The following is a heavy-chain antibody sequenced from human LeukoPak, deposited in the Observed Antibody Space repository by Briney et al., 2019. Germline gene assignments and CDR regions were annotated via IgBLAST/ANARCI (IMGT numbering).Heavy chain of an antibody. D-gene: IGHD2-2*02. J-gene: IGHJ1*01. V-gene: IGHV3-30*02. CDR2: IRYDGSNK. CDR1: GFTFSSYG. CDR3: ANSRYCSSTSCYTGEYFRH. Sequence: PGGSLRLSCAASGFTFSSYGMHWVRQAPGKGLEWVAFIRYDGSNKYYADSVKGRFTISRDNSKNTLYLQMNSLRAEDTAVYYCANSRYCSSTSCYTGEYFRHWGQGTLVTVSS.